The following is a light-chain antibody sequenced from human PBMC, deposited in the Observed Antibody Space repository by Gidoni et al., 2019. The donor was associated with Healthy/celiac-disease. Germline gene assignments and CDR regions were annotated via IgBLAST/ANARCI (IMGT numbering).Light chain of an antibody. CDR1: QSFSSSF. J-gene: IGKJ1*01. V-gene: IGKV3-20*01. CDR3: QQYRSFTWT. CDR2: GAS. Sequence: EIVFTQSPGPLSLSPGERATLSCRVSQSFSSSFLAWYQQKPGQAPRLLMYGASSRATGIPDRFSGSGSGTDFTLTISRLEPEDSAMYYCQQYRSFTWTFGQGTKVEIK.